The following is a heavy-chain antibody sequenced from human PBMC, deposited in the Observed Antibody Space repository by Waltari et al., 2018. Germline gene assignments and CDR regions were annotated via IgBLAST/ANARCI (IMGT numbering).Heavy chain of an antibody. CDR1: GFTFDDHG. CDR2: ISWNGGST. CDR3: ARDPAYSIAPDH. V-gene: IGHV3-20*04. Sequence: EVQLVESGGGVVRPEGSLRLSCAASGFTFDDHGMSWVRQAPGKGLEWVSGISWNGGSTGYADSVKGRFTISRDNAKNSLYLQINSLRTEDTALYYCARDPAYSIAPDHWGQGTLVTVSS. D-gene: IGHD6-13*01. J-gene: IGHJ4*02.